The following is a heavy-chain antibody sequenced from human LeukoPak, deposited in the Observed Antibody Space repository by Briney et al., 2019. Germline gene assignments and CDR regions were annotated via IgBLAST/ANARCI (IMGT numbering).Heavy chain of an antibody. V-gene: IGHV4-4*07. CDR2: IYTSGST. J-gene: IGHJ4*02. Sequence: SETLSLTCTVSGGSISSYYWSWIRQPAGKGLEWIGRIYTSGSTNYNPSLKSRVTMSVDTSKNQFSLKLSSVTAADTAVYYCVRPSPPGLRPYFDYWGQGTLVTVSS. CDR3: VRPSPPGLRPYFDY. CDR1: GGSISSYY. D-gene: IGHD4-17*01.